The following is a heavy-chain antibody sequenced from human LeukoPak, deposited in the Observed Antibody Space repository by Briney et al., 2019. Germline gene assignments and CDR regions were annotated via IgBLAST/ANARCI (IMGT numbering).Heavy chain of an antibody. CDR3: AGTYYYDSSGYWNDAFDI. CDR1: GGPISSSSYY. D-gene: IGHD3-22*01. V-gene: IGHV4-39*01. CDR2: IYYSGST. J-gene: IGHJ3*02. Sequence: PSETLSLTCTVSGGPISSSSYYWGWIRQPPGKGLEWIGSIYYSGSTYYNPSLKSRVTISVDTSKNQFSLKLSSVTAADTAVYYCAGTYYYDSSGYWNDAFDIWGQGTMVTVSS.